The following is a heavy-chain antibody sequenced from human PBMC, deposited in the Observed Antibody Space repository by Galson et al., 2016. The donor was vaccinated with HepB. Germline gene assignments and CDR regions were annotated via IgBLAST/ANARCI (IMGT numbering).Heavy chain of an antibody. CDR2: INPNSGGT. CDR1: GYTFTGYY. J-gene: IGHJ6*02. Sequence: SVKVSCKASGYTFTGYYMHWVRQAPGQGLEWMGWINPNSGGTNYAQKFQGRVSMTRDTSISTAYMELSRLRSDDTAVYYCARDYGDNSFYGMDVWGRGTMVTVSS. V-gene: IGHV1-2*02. CDR3: ARDYGDNSFYGMDV. D-gene: IGHD4-17*01.